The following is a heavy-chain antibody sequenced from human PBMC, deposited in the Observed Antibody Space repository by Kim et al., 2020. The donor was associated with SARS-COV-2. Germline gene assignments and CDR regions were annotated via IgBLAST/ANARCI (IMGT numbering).Heavy chain of an antibody. V-gene: IGHV4-39*07. CDR1: GGSISSSSYY. CDR2: IYYSGST. J-gene: IGHJ5*02. Sequence: SETLSLTCTVSGGSISSSSYYWGWIRQPPGKGLEWIGSIYYSGSTYYNPSLKSRVTISVDTSKNQFSLKLSSVTAADTAVYYCARVGDHGWFDPWGQGTLVTVSS. D-gene: IGHD3-16*01. CDR3: ARVGDHGWFDP.